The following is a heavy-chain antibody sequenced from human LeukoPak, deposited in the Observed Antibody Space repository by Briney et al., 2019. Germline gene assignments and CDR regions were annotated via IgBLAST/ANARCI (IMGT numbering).Heavy chain of an antibody. J-gene: IGHJ3*02. D-gene: IGHD3-10*01. CDR1: GYTFTSYG. CDR2: ISAYNGNT. CDR3: ATALPVRGVIMANPDAFDI. V-gene: IGHV1-18*01. Sequence: GASVTVSCTASGYTFTSYGISWVRQAPGQGLEWMGWISAYNGNTNYAQKLQGRVTMTEDTSADTAYMELSSLRSEDTAVYYCATALPVRGVIMANPDAFDIWGQGTMVTVSS.